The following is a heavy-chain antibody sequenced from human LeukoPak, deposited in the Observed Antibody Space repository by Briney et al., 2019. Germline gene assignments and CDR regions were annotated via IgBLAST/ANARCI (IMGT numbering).Heavy chain of an antibody. Sequence: SGGSLRLSCAASGFTFNNYAMSWVRQAPGKGLEWASAISGSGAGTYYADSVKGRFTISRDNSKNTLYLQMNSLRAEDTAVYYXXXHFTRGVFDYWGQGTLVTVSS. CDR3: XXHFTRGVFDY. D-gene: IGHD1-26*01. CDR1: GFTFNNYA. CDR2: ISGSGAGT. J-gene: IGHJ4*02. V-gene: IGHV3-23*01.